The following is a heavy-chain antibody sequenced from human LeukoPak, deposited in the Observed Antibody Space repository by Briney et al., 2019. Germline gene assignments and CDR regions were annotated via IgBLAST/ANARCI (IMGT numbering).Heavy chain of an antibody. Sequence: GGSLRLSCEVSGFTFSSYWMSWVRQAPGKGLEWVAIISYDGGEIYYVDSVKGRFTISRDNTKSTLYLQMNSLRTEDTAVYYCARDRAAFGVVQVGYWGQGTLVTVSS. CDR2: ISYDGGEI. D-gene: IGHD3-3*01. CDR1: GFTFSSYW. CDR3: ARDRAAFGVVQVGY. V-gene: IGHV3-7*01. J-gene: IGHJ4*02.